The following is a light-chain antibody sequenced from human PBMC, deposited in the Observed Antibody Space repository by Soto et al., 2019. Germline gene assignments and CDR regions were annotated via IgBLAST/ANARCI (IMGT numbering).Light chain of an antibody. J-gene: IGKJ5*01. CDR1: QDINIY. Sequence: DIQRNQSPSSLFASVGDRVTITCPATQDINIYLNWYQQKPGKAPNLLIYDASNSEIGVPSMFSGSGSGTHFTFTISSLQTEDIGTYYCQQYDILPITFGRGTRLEIK. CDR3: QQYDILPIT. V-gene: IGKV1-33*01. CDR2: DAS.